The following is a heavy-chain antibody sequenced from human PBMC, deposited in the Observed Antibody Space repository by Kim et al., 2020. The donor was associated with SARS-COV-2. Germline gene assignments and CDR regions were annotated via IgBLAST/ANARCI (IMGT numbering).Heavy chain of an antibody. CDR1: GGSISSFW. D-gene: IGHD6-13*01. V-gene: IGHV4-59*08. Sequence: SETLSLTCTVSGGSISSFWWSWIRQPPGKGLEWIGNIYNSGSTNYNPSPKSRVTISVDTPKTQFSLRLTSVTAADTAVYYCARQHRIAAVGRWFDPWGQGTLVTVSS. CDR3: ARQHRIAAVGRWFDP. J-gene: IGHJ5*02. CDR2: IYNSGST.